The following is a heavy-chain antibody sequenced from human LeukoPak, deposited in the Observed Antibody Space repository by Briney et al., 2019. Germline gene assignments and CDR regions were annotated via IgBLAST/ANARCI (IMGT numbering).Heavy chain of an antibody. CDR3: SRRDFYGSGSNYDY. V-gene: IGHV4-59*08. CDR1: GGSIGGYY. CDR2: IYYSGST. D-gene: IGHD3-10*01. Sequence: SETLSLTCTVSGGSIGGYYWSWIRQAPGKGLEWIGYIYYSGSTNYNPSLKSRVTRSLATSKRQFSLRVTSVTAADTAVYYCSRRDFYGSGSNYDYWGQGTLVTVSS. J-gene: IGHJ4*02.